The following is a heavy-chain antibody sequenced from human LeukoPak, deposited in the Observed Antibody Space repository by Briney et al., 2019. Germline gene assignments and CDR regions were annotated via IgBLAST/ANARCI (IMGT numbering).Heavy chain of an antibody. CDR3: VGTVADAFDI. CDR2: IYHSGST. D-gene: IGHD1-1*01. CDR1: GGSISSGGYY. V-gene: IGHV4-30-2*01. Sequence: SQTLSLTCTVSGGSISSGGYYWSWIRQPPGKGLEWIGYIYHSGSTYYNPSLKSRVTISVDRSKNQFSLKLSSVTAADTAVYYCVGTVADAFDIWGQGTMVTVSS. J-gene: IGHJ3*02.